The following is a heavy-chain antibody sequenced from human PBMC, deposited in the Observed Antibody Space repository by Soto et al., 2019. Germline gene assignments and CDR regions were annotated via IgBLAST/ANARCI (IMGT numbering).Heavy chain of an antibody. CDR2: IYWDDDK. Sequence: GLDLEWLALIYWDDDKRYSPSLKSRLTITKDTSKNQVVLTMTNMDPVDTATYYCAHSPITYGDYGGIGYWGQGTLVTVSS. CDR3: AHSPITYGDYGGIGY. J-gene: IGHJ4*02. D-gene: IGHD4-17*01. V-gene: IGHV2-5*02.